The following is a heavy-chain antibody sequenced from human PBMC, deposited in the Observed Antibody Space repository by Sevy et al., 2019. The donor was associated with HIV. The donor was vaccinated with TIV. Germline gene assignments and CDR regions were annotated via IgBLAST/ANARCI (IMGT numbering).Heavy chain of an antibody. CDR1: GYNFKGYY. Sequence: ASVKVSCEASGYNFKGYYIHWVRQAPGKGLEWMGWINSNTGGTIYAEDFEGRVTLTRDTSISTVYMELTGLTAGDTAVYYCATHGGYRYGSLLDYWGQGTLVTVSS. CDR3: ATHGGYRYGSLLDY. V-gene: IGHV1-2*02. CDR2: INSNTGGT. J-gene: IGHJ4*02. D-gene: IGHD5-18*01.